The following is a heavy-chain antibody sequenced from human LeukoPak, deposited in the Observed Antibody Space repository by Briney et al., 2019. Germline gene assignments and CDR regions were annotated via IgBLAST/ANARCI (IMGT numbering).Heavy chain of an antibody. J-gene: IGHJ4*02. CDR2: IYSGGST. D-gene: IGHD4-17*01. Sequence: GGSLRLSCAASGFTVSSNYMSWVRQAPGKGLEWVSVIYSGGSTCYADSVKGRFTISRDNSKNTLYLQMNSLRAEDTAVYYCARDYGDESYPGLDYWGQGTLVTVSS. CDR1: GFTVSSNY. V-gene: IGHV3-53*01. CDR3: ARDYGDESYPGLDY.